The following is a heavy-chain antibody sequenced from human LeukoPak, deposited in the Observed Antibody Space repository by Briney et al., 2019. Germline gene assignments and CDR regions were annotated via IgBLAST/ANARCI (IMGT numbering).Heavy chain of an antibody. Sequence: VGSLRLSCAASGFTLSSFEIRWVRQAPGKGLEWVSASSGSGDSAYYANSVKGRFSIFRDNSRNSLSLQMNSLRAEDTALYYCAKTGYSSGWYRIWDYWGQGTLVTVSS. CDR2: SSGSGDSA. V-gene: IGHV3-23*01. CDR1: GFTLSSFE. D-gene: IGHD6-19*01. CDR3: AKTGYSSGWYRIWDY. J-gene: IGHJ4*02.